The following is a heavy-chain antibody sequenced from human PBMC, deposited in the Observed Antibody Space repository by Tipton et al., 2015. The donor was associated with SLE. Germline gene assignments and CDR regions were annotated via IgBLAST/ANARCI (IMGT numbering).Heavy chain of an antibody. CDR3: VLPPVASLGC. CDR2: INPDTGAT. CDR1: GYSFTDFF. Sequence: QVQLVQSGAEVQKPGASVRVSCKTSGYSFTDFFLHWVRQAPGQGLEWMGRINPDTGATNYAQNFQGRVTMTRDTSLTTAFLEMESLTSADTSVYYCVLPPVASLGCWGQGTLVTVSS. V-gene: IGHV1-2*06. D-gene: IGHD2-21*01. J-gene: IGHJ4*02.